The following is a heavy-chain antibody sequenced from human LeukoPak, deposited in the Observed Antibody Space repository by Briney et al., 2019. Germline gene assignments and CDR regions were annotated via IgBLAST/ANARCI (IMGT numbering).Heavy chain of an antibody. J-gene: IGHJ4*02. CDR3: ASSSGYLFDY. CDR2: IYYSGST. Sequence: SETLSLTCAVYGGSFSGYYWSWIRQPPGKGLEWIGYIYYSGSTNYNPSLKSRVTISVDTSKNQFSLKLSSVTAADTAVYYCASSSGYLFDYWGQGTLVTVSS. D-gene: IGHD3-22*01. CDR1: GGSFSGYY. V-gene: IGHV4-59*01.